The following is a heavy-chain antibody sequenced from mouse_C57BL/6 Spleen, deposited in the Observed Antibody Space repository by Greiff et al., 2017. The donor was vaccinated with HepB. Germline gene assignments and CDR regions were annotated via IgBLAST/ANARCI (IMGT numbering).Heavy chain of an antibody. D-gene: IGHD3-2*02. CDR3: ARGSSGYDYFDY. CDR2: IDPSDSYT. J-gene: IGHJ2*01. V-gene: IGHV1-50*01. CDR1: GYTFTSYW. Sequence: VQLQQPGAELVKPGASVKLSCKASGYTFTSYWMQWVKQRPGQGLEWIGEIDPSDSYTNYNQKFKGKATLTVDTSSSTAYMQLSSLTSEDSAVYYCARGSSGYDYFDYWGQGTTLTVSS.